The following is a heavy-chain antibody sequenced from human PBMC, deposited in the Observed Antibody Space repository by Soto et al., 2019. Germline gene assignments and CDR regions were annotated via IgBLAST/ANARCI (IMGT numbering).Heavy chain of an antibody. J-gene: IGHJ4*02. CDR1: GVSITSHY. V-gene: IGHV4-59*11. Sequence: QVQLQESGPGLVKPSETLSLTCTVSGVSITSHYWTWIRQPPGKGLEWIGNIHYSGSTKYSPSLKGRVIMAVDTSENQCSLRRSSVTTADTAVYYCTVGGAGHPFGYWGQGTLVTVSS. D-gene: IGHD3-16*01. CDR2: IHYSGST. CDR3: TVGGAGHPFGY.